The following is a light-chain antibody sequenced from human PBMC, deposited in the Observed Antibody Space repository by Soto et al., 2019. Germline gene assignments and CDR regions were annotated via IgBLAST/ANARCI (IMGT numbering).Light chain of an antibody. Sequence: QSALTQPASVSGSPGQSITISCTGTSSDIGGYNYVSWYQPHPGKAPKLMIYDVSDRPSGVSNRFSGSKSGNTASLTISGLQAEDEADYDCASYASSNTVLFGGGTQLTVL. J-gene: IGLJ2*01. CDR3: ASYASSNTVL. V-gene: IGLV2-14*03. CDR2: DVS. CDR1: SSDIGGYNY.